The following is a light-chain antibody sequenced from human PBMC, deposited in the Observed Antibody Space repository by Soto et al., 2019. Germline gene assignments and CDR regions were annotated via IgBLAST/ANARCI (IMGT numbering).Light chain of an antibody. V-gene: IGLV2-11*01. Sequence: QSVLTQPRSVSGSPGQSVTISCTGTTSDVGGYEYVSWYQQHPGKAPTLLMYHVVQRPSGVPDCFSGSKSGTTASLTISGLQAEDEAEYFCCSYAVGRTLVFGGGTKLTVL. J-gene: IGLJ2*01. CDR2: HVV. CDR3: CSYAVGRTLV. CDR1: TSDVGGYEY.